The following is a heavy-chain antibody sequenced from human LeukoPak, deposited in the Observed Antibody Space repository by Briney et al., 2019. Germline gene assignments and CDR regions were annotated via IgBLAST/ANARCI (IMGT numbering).Heavy chain of an antibody. CDR2: ISYDGTDK. J-gene: IGHJ4*02. CDR1: GFTFTTFP. Sequence: GGSLRLSCAASGFTFTTFPMHWVRQPPGKGLEWVAVISYDGTDKYYADSVKGRFTISRDNSKSTLYLQMDSLRAEDTAVYYCASPNSMAGTHYFHYWGQGTLVIVSS. CDR3: ASPNSMAGTHYFHY. V-gene: IGHV3-30*04. D-gene: IGHD6-19*01.